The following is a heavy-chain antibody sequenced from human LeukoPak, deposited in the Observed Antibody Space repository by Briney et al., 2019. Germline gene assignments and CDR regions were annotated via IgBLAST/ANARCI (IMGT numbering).Heavy chain of an antibody. CDR2: IYYSGST. Sequence: SETLSLTCTVSGGSVSSGSYYWSWIRQPPGKGLEWIGYIYYSGSTNYNPSLKSRFTISVDTSKNQFSLKLSSVTAADTAVYYCARATLRGYYDSSGYSYYYGMDVWGQGTTVTVSS. J-gene: IGHJ6*02. CDR3: ARATLRGYYDSSGYSYYYGMDV. CDR1: GGSVSSGSYY. D-gene: IGHD3-22*01. V-gene: IGHV4-61*01.